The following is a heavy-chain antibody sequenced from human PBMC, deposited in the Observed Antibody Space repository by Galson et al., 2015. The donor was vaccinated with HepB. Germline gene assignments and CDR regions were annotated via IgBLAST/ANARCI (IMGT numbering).Heavy chain of an antibody. V-gene: IGHV1-18*01. Sequence: SVKVSCKASGHTFSRYSITWVRQAPGQGLEWVGWLSPQNRYTNYAQNFQGRVTMTTDTSTTTAYMELRNLRSDDTTVYYCAREAFVVAVGAAQNYWFDPWRRGALLTVSS. D-gene: IGHD2-15*01. CDR1: GHTFSRYS. CDR2: LSPQNRYT. J-gene: IGHJ5*02. CDR3: AREAFVVAVGAAQNYWFDP.